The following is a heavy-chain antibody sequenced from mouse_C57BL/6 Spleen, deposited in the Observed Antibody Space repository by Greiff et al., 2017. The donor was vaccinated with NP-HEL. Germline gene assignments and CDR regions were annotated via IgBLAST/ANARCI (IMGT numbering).Heavy chain of an antibody. Sequence: EVMLVESGGGLVKPGGSLKLSCAASGFTFSDYGMHWVRQAPEKGLEWVAYISSGSSTIYYADTVKGRFTISRDNAKNTLFLQMTSLRSEDTAMYYCARGYYGSSAYAMDYWGQGTSVTVSS. CDR3: ARGYYGSSAYAMDY. D-gene: IGHD1-1*01. J-gene: IGHJ4*01. CDR2: ISSGSSTI. CDR1: GFTFSDYG. V-gene: IGHV5-17*01.